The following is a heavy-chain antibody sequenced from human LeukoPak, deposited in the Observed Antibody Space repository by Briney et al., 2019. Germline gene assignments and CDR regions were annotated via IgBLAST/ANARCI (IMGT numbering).Heavy chain of an antibody. CDR1: GVTFSTYW. Sequence: GGSLRLSCAAAGVTFSTYWMHWSRQAPGEGRVWVSRLSSDGSSTRYAGSVKGRFIISRDNAQNTLYLQINRLRVEHTAVYYCARRGSGQHANAFDIWGQGPMVPV. CDR3: ARRGSGQHANAFDI. V-gene: IGHV3-74*01. D-gene: IGHD1-26*01. J-gene: IGHJ3*02. CDR2: LSSDGSST.